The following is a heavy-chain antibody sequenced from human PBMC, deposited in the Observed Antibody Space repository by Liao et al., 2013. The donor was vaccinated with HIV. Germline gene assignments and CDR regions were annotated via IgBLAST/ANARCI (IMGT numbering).Heavy chain of an antibody. V-gene: IGHV4-59*01. CDR1: GGSIGSNY. J-gene: IGHJ4*02. CDR3: VRASIAARLDF. D-gene: IGHD6-6*01. CDR2: IYYGGTT. Sequence: QVQLQESGPGLVRPSETLSLNCTVSGGSIGSNYWNWIRQAPGKGLEWIGYIYYGGTTNYNPSLSSRVTMSVDRSKGQFSLKLSSVTVADTAIYYCVRASIAARLDFWGQGKLVTVSS.